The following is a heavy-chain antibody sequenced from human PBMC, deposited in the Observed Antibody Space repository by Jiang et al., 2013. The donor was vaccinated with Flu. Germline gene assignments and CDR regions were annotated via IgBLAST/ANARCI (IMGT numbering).Heavy chain of an antibody. Sequence: GAEVKKPGASVKVSCKASGYTFTNSYMHWVRQAPGQGLEWMGIINPSGGSTLYAQKFQGRVTMTRDTSTSTVYMELSSLTSEDTAVYYCARDLGGDFSNGYFQSYYFDYWGQGTRVTVSS. V-gene: IGHV1-46*01. CDR2: INPSGGST. J-gene: IGHJ4*02. D-gene: IGHD3-3*01. CDR1: GYTFTNSY. CDR3: ARDLGGDFSNGYFQSYYFDY.